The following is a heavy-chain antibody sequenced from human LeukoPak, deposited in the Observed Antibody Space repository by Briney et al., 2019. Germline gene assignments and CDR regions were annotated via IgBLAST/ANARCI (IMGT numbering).Heavy chain of an antibody. V-gene: IGHV1-8*01. CDR3: AMDPRGVWYSSSWYGDV. D-gene: IGHD6-13*01. CDR1: GYTFTSYD. J-gene: IGHJ4*02. CDR2: MEPNSGNT. Sequence: ASVKVSCKAAGYTFTSYDINWGRQATGQGLEWLGWMEPNSGNTGYAQKFQGRVTMTRNTSISTAYMELSSLRSEDTAVYYCAMDPRGVWYSSSWYGDVWGQGTLVTVSS.